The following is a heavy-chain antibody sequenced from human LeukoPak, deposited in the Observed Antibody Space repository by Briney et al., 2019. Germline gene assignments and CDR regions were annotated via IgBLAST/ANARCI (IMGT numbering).Heavy chain of an antibody. Sequence: GASVTLSFKASGYTFTNYYMHWVRQAPGQGLEWMGWINPHTGVTNYAQSFQGRVTMTRDTSISTAYMELSRLRSDDTAVYYCAPTNAWSYYFDYWVPGTLVTVSS. CDR3: APTNAWSYYFDY. V-gene: IGHV1-2*02. J-gene: IGHJ4*02. D-gene: IGHD2-2*01. CDR2: INPHTGVT. CDR1: GYTFTNYY.